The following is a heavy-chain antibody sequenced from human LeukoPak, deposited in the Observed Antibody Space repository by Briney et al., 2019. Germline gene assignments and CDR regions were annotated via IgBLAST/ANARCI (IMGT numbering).Heavy chain of an antibody. V-gene: IGHV3-21*04. Sequence: GRSLRLSCAASGFTFSSYSMNWVRQAPGKGLEWVSSISSSSSYIYYADSVKGRFTISRDNSKNTLYLQMNSLRAENTAVYYCAKVGFSEMEWLLYSDHWGQGTLVTVSS. CDR1: GFTFSSYS. D-gene: IGHD3-3*01. J-gene: IGHJ4*02. CDR3: AKVGFSEMEWLLYSDH. CDR2: ISSSSSYI.